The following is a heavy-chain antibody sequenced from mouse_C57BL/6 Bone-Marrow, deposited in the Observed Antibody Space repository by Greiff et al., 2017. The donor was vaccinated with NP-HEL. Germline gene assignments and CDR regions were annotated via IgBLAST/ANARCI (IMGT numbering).Heavy chain of an antibody. CDR2: INPSNGGT. V-gene: IGHV1-53*01. Sequence: QVHVKQPGTELVKPGASVKLSCKASGYTFTSYWMHWVKQRPGQGLEWIGNINPSNGGTNYNEKFKSKATLTVDKSSSTAYMQLSSLTSEDSAVYYCARGDYYGSYYYAMDYWGQGTSVTVSS. D-gene: IGHD1-1*01. CDR1: GYTFTSYW. J-gene: IGHJ4*01. CDR3: ARGDYYGSYYYAMDY.